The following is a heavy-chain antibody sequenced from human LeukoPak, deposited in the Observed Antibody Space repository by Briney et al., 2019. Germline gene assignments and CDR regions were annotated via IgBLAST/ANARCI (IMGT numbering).Heavy chain of an antibody. J-gene: IGHJ4*01. CDR2: INQDGGQK. D-gene: IGHD2-8*01. Sequence: GGSLRLSCAASGFTFSTYWMSWVRQAPGKGLEWVSHINQDGGQKRYVDSVKGRFTISRDNTKNSLFLQMNSLRAEDTAVYYCARLKDDVTKLDYWGQGTLVTVSS. V-gene: IGHV3-7*01. CDR3: ARLKDDVTKLDY. CDR1: GFTFSTYW.